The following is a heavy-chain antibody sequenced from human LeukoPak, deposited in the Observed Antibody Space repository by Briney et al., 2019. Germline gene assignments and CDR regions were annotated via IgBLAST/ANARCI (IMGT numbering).Heavy chain of an antibody. D-gene: IGHD2-2*01. Sequence: PGGSLRLSCSASGFTFSSYAMHWVRQAPGKGLEYVSAISSNGGSTYYADSVKGRFTISRDNSKNTLYLQMSSLRAEDTAVHYCVKGTSYCSSTSCPRHYFDYWGQGTLVTVSS. J-gene: IGHJ4*02. CDR3: VKGTSYCSSTSCPRHYFDY. V-gene: IGHV3-64D*06. CDR2: ISSNGGST. CDR1: GFTFSSYA.